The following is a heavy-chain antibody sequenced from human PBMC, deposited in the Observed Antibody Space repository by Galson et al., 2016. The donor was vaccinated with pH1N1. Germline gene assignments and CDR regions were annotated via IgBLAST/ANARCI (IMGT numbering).Heavy chain of an antibody. CDR3: ARQYDFGDYRGNAFDI. J-gene: IGHJ3*02. Sequence: VKKPGESLKISCKASGYRFTSYWIAWVRQVPGKGLEWVGVVNPGGSTIRYGPPFQGQVTISSDKSINTAYLQWISLKASDTATYYCARQYDFGDYRGNAFDIWGQGTMVIVSS. CDR2: VNPGGSTI. V-gene: IGHV5-51*03. D-gene: IGHD4-17*01. CDR1: GYRFTSYW.